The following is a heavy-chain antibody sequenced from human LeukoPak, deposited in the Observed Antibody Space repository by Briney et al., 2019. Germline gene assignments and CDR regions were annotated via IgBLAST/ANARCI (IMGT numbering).Heavy chain of an antibody. J-gene: IGHJ4*02. CDR3: ARVHSSWSGYFDY. CDR2: IYHSGST. CDR1: GYSISSGYY. D-gene: IGHD6-6*01. V-gene: IGHV4-38-2*01. Sequence: PSETLSLTCAVSGYSISSGYYWGWIRQPPGKGLEWIGSIYHSGSTYYNPSLKSRVTISVDTSKNQFSLKLSSVTAADTAVYYCARVHSSWSGYFDYWGQGTLVTVSS.